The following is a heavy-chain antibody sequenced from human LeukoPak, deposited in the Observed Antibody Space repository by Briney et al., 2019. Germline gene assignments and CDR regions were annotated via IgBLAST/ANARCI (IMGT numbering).Heavy chain of an antibody. CDR3: ARRRYSSSEKDYYYYYYMDV. CDR2: IYCSGST. CDR1: GGSISSSSYY. V-gene: IGHV4-39*07. J-gene: IGHJ6*03. Sequence: KPSETLSLTCTVSGGSISSSSYYWGWIRQPPEKGLEWIGSIYCSGSTYYNPSLKSRVTISVDTSKNQFSLKLSSVTAADTAVYYCARRRYSSSEKDYYYYYYMDVWGKGTTVTVSS. D-gene: IGHD6-6*01.